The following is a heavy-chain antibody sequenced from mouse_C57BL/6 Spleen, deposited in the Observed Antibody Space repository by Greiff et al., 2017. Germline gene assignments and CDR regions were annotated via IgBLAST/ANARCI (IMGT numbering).Heavy chain of an antibody. Sequence: VKVVESGPELVKPGASVKISCKASGYAFSSSWLNWVKQRPGKGLEWIGRIYPGDGATNYTGKFKGKATLTADKSSSTAYMQLRSLTSEDSAVYFCAGSNWDGFAYWGQGTLVTVSA. CDR2: IYPGDGAT. CDR1: GYAFSSSW. J-gene: IGHJ3*01. CDR3: AGSNWDGFAY. V-gene: IGHV1-82*01. D-gene: IGHD4-1*01.